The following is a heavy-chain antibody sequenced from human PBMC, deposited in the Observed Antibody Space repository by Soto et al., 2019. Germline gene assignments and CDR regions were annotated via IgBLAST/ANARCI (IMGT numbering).Heavy chain of an antibody. Sequence: SDTLSLTCPVSGGSISSYYWSWIRQPPGKGLEWIGYIYYSGSTNYNPSLKSRVTISVDTSKNQFSLKLSSVTAADTAVYYCAVVGATGGTEYFQHWGQGTLVTVS. D-gene: IGHD1-26*01. V-gene: IGHV4-59*01. CDR2: IYYSGST. J-gene: IGHJ1*01. CDR3: AVVGATGGTEYFQH. CDR1: GGSISSYY.